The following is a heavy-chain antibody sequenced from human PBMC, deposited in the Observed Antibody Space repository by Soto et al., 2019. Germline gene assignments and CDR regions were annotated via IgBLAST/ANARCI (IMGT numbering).Heavy chain of an antibody. J-gene: IGHJ4*02. D-gene: IGHD3-3*01. V-gene: IGHV4-34*01. CDR2: INHSGST. Sequence: SETLSLTCAVYGGSFSGYYWSWIRQPPGKGLEWIGEINHSGSTNYNPSLKSRVTISVDTSKNQFPLKLSSVTAADTAVYYCARGYYDFWSAIGSYFDYWGQGTLVTVSS. CDR3: ARGYYDFWSAIGSYFDY. CDR1: GGSFSGYY.